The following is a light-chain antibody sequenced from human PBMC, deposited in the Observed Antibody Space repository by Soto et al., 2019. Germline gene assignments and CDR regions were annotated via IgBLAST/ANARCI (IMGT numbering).Light chain of an antibody. J-gene: IGKJ1*01. CDR3: QQTYSFPRT. Sequence: DIQMTQSPSSLSASVGDRVTITCRASQNIDNYLNWYQQKPGRAHKLLIYIASSLQSGVPSRFSGSGSGTDFTLTISSLQPEDFATYFCQQTYSFPRTFGQGTKVDVK. CDR1: QNIDNY. V-gene: IGKV1-39*01. CDR2: IAS.